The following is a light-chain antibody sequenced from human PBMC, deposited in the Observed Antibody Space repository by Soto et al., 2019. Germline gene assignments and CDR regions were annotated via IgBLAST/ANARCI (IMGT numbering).Light chain of an antibody. J-gene: IGKJ1*01. CDR3: QDFAYPEWT. Sequence: VLTQSPDTLSLSPGERATLSCRASQSSSSQYLAWYQQRPGQPPRLLIYGVFIRANGIPDRFSGSGFGSDFTLTINRLEPEDFAVYYCQDFAYPEWTFGQGTKVDIK. CDR1: QSSSSQY. V-gene: IGKV3-20*01. CDR2: GVF.